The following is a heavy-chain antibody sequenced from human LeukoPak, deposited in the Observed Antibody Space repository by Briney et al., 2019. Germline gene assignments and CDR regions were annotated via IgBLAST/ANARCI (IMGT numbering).Heavy chain of an antibody. CDR1: GYTFAHYG. D-gene: IGHD3-22*01. CDR3: AKVTYYYDSNGDGQGRIVFDY. V-gene: IGHV1-18*01. CDR2: ISVHNGNT. J-gene: IGHJ4*02. Sequence: ASVKVSCKASGYTFAHYGISWVRQAPGQGLEWIGWISVHNGNTKYAQRIQGRATLTTDTSTNTAYMELRSLRSDDTAVYYCAKVTYYYDSNGDGQGRIVFDYWGQGTLVTVSS.